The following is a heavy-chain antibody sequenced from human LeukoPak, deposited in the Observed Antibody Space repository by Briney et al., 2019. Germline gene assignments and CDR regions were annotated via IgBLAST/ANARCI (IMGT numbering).Heavy chain of an antibody. V-gene: IGHV3-7*01. CDR2: IKQDGSEK. Sequence: GGSLRLSCAAAGFTLSSYWMNWVRQAPGKGLEWVANIKQDGSEKYYVDSVKGRFTISRDNSKNTLYLQMNSLRAEDTAVYYCAKAPQVLRYFDWLYHWGQGTLVTVSS. CDR1: GFTLSSYW. CDR3: AKAPQVLRYFDWLYH. D-gene: IGHD3-9*01. J-gene: IGHJ5*02.